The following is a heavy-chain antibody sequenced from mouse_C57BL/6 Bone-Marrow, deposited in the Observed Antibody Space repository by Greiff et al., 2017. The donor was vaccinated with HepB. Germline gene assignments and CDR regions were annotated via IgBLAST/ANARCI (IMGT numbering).Heavy chain of an antibody. CDR3: ARRGKDY. CDR1: GFTFSSYG. CDR2: ISSGGSYT. J-gene: IGHJ2*01. Sequence: EVQGVESGGDLVKPGGSLKLSCAASGFTFSSYGMSWVRQTPDKRLEWVATISSGGSYTYYPDSVKGRFTISRDKAKNTLYLQMSSLKSEDTAMYYCARRGKDYWGQGTTLTVSS. V-gene: IGHV5-6*01.